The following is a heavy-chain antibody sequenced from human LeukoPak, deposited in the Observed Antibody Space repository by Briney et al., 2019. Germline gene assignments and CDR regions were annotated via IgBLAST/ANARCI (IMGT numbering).Heavy chain of an antibody. CDR3: ARVRYNSGYISDY. J-gene: IGHJ4*01. D-gene: IGHD5-18*01. CDR1: GFTISNHY. Sequence: GGSLRLSCAASGFTISNHYMSWVRQAPGKGLEWVANIKQDGSLRYYVESVKGRFAGPRDNAKNSVYLQMSRLTAEDTAVHYCARVRYNSGYISDY. V-gene: IGHV3-7*01. CDR2: IKQDGSLR.